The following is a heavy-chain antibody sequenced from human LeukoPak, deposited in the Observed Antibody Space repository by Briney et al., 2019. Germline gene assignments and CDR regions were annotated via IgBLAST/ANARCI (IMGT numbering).Heavy chain of an antibody. V-gene: IGHV1-69*13. CDR3: ARRYCSSTSCYGPYYGMDV. D-gene: IGHD2-2*01. CDR2: IIPIFGTA. Sequence: SVKVSCKASGGTFSSYAISWVRQAPGQGLEWMGGIIPIFGTANYAQKFQGRVTITADESTSTAYMELSSLRSEDTAVYYCARRYCSSTSCYGPYYGMDVWGQGTTVTVSP. J-gene: IGHJ6*01. CDR1: GGTFSSYA.